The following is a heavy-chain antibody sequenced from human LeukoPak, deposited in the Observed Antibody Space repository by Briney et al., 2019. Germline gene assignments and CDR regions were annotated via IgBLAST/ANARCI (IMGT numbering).Heavy chain of an antibody. CDR3: ARDSRSIAARHNWFDP. CDR1: GFTFSSYA. V-gene: IGHV3-30-3*01. Sequence: GRSLRLSCAASGFTFSSYAMHWVRPAPGKGLEWVAVISYDGSNKYYADSVKGRSTISRDNSKNTLYLQMNSLRAEDTAVYYCARDSRSIAARHNWFDPWGQGTLVTVSS. D-gene: IGHD6-6*01. CDR2: ISYDGSNK. J-gene: IGHJ5*02.